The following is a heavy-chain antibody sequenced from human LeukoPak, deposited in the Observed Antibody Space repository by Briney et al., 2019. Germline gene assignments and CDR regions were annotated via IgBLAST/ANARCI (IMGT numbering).Heavy chain of an antibody. V-gene: IGHV3-21*01. D-gene: IGHD1-26*01. Sequence: GRSLRLSCAASGFTFSSYSMNWVRQAPGKGLEWVSSISSSSSYIYYADSVKGRFTISRDNAKNSLYLQMNSLRAEDTAVYYCARDQGATFYDAFDIWGQGTMVTVSS. CDR1: GFTFSSYS. CDR2: ISSSSSYI. J-gene: IGHJ3*02. CDR3: ARDQGATFYDAFDI.